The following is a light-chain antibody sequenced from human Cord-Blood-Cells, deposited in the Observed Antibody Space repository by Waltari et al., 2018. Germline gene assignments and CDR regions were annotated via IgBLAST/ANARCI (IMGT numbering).Light chain of an antibody. CDR3: CSYAGSYTI. V-gene: IGLV2-11*01. J-gene: IGLJ2*01. CDR1: SSDGGGYKY. Sequence: QSALTQPRSVSGSPGQSVTISCTGTSSDGGGYKYVSWYQQHPGKAPKLMIYDVSKRPSGVPDRFSGSKSGNTASLTISGLQAEDEADYYCCSYAGSYTIFGGGTKLTVL. CDR2: DVS.